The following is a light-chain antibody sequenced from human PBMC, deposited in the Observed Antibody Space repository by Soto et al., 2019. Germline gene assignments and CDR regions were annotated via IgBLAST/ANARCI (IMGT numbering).Light chain of an antibody. CDR1: QSISSY. J-gene: IGKJ1*01. V-gene: IGKV1-5*01. CDR3: QQYTNYPWT. Sequence: QMTQSPSYLSASVGGSVTITCRASQSISSYLNWYQQKPGKAPKFLIYDASNLESGVPSRFSGSGSGTEFTLTISSLQPDDFATYYCQQYTNYPWTFGQGTKVDIK. CDR2: DAS.